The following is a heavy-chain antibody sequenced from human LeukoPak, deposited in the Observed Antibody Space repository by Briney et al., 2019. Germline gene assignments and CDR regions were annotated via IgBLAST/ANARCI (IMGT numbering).Heavy chain of an antibody. CDR3: AWFDSSSWTYDY. J-gene: IGHJ4*02. CDR2: ISGSGGST. CDR1: GFTFSSYA. Sequence: GGSLRLSCAASGFTFSSYAMGWVRQAPGKGLEWVSAISGSGGSTYYADSVKGRFTISRDNSKNTLYLQMNSLRAEDTAVYYCAWFDSSSWTYDYWGQGTLVTVSS. V-gene: IGHV3-23*01. D-gene: IGHD6-13*01.